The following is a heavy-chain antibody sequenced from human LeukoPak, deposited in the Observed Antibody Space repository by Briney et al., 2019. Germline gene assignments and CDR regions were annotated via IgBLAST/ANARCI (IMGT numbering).Heavy chain of an antibody. D-gene: IGHD3-10*01. Sequence: ASVKVSCKASGYSFTRYGFTWVRRAPGQGLEWMGWASAYDGSTNYAQKIRGRVTMTTDASKNTVYMELRSLRFDDTAVYYCARGGRDGMDVWGQGTTVTVSS. CDR3: ARGGRDGMDV. J-gene: IGHJ6*02. CDR1: GYSFTRYG. V-gene: IGHV1-18*01. CDR2: ASAYDGST.